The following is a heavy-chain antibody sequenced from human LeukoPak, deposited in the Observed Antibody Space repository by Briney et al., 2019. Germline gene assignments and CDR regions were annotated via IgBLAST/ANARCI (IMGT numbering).Heavy chain of an antibody. D-gene: IGHD4-17*01. J-gene: IGHJ3*02. CDR1: GGSISSSNW. CDR2: IYHSGST. V-gene: IGHV4-4*02. Sequence: KPSETLSLTCAVSGGSISSSNWWSWVRQPPGKGLEWIGEIYHSGSTNCNPSLKSRVTISVDKSKNQFSLKLSSVTAADTAVYYCARADDEYGDHGGDAFDIWGQGTMVTVSS. CDR3: ARADDEYGDHGGDAFDI.